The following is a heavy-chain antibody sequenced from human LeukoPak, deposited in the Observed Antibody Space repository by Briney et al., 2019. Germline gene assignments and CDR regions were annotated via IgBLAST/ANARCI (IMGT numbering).Heavy chain of an antibody. J-gene: IGHJ4*02. CDR3: ARGRNSPWHY. V-gene: IGHV4-4*07. D-gene: IGHD2/OR15-2a*01. CDR2: IYNSGNT. Sequence: SETLSLTCTVSGASISPYYWSWIRQPAGKGLEWSGRIYNSGNTNYNPSLEGRVTVSLDTSKNEFSLKQSRVTAADTALYYRARGRNSPWHYWRQGTLLSVSS. CDR1: GASISPYY.